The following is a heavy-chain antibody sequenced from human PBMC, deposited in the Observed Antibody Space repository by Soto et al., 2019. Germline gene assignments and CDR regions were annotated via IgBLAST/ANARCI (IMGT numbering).Heavy chain of an antibody. V-gene: IGHV3-33*01. J-gene: IGHJ6*02. D-gene: IGHD5-18*01. CDR3: ARGGYEKDSGSDYSGMDV. Sequence: AGGSLRLSXAASGLTFSTYAMPWVRRAPCKWLEWVAVIWYDGSKIYYADSVMGRFTTSRDNSQNTLDLQMNSLRAEDTAVYYCARGGYEKDSGSDYSGMDVWGQGTTVTVSS. CDR1: GLTFSTYA. CDR2: IWYDGSKI.